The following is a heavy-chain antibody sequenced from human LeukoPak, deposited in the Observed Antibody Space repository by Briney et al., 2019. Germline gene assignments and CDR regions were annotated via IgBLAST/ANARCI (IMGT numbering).Heavy chain of an antibody. J-gene: IGHJ4*02. Sequence: GASVKVSCKVAGYSLTELSMHWVRQAPGKGRLEWMGGINPEDDETTYAQKFQGRVTMTEDTSTDTAYMELGSLRSEDTAVYYCATGEPGQLLRYWGQGTLVTVSS. V-gene: IGHV1-24*01. CDR1: GYSLTELS. D-gene: IGHD2-15*01. CDR3: ATGEPGQLLRY. CDR2: INPEDDET.